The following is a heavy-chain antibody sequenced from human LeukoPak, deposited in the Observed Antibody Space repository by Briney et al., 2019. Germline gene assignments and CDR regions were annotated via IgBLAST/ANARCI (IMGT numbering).Heavy chain of an antibody. CDR1: GYTFAHYA. CDR3: ARRQGAAGGAFDI. D-gene: IGHD6-13*01. CDR2: INAGNANT. Sequence: GASVKVSCKASGYTFAHYAMHWVRQAPGQSLEWMGWINAGNANTKYSQKFQGRVTFTRDTSASTAHMQLSSLRSEDTAVYYCARRQGAAGGAFDIWGQGTMVTVSS. J-gene: IGHJ3*02. V-gene: IGHV1-3*01.